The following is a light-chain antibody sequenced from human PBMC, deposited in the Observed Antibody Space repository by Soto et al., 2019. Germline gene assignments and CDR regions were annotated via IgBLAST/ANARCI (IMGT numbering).Light chain of an antibody. CDR2: DAS. V-gene: IGKV3-11*01. J-gene: IGKJ5*01. CDR3: QQRSNWPPIT. Sequence: IVLTQSPATLSLSPWERATLSCRASQSVSSYLAWYQQKPGQAPRLLLYDASNRATGIPARFSGSGSGTDFTLTISSLEPEDFAVYYCQQRSNWPPITFGQGTRLEI. CDR1: QSVSSY.